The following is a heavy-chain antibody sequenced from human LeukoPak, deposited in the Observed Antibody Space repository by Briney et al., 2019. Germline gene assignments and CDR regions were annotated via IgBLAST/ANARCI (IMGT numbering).Heavy chain of an antibody. J-gene: IGHJ4*02. V-gene: IGHV1-69*04. CDR3: AGTGIAAAGTNGMLDY. CDR2: IIPILGIA. Sequence: ASVTVSCTASGGTFSSYAISWVRQAPGQGLEWMGRIIPILGIANYAQKFQGRVTITADKSTSTAYMELSSLRSEDTAVYYCAGTGIAAAGTNGMLDYWGQGTLVTVSS. CDR1: GGTFSSYA. D-gene: IGHD6-13*01.